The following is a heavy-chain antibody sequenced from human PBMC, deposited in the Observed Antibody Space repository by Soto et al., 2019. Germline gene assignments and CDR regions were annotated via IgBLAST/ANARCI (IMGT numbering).Heavy chain of an antibody. J-gene: IGHJ5*02. V-gene: IGHV4-30-4*01. CDR1: GASITSGDYS. CDR2: IYHTGTT. CDR3: VREGLTMSGVLTPSFDP. Sequence: QVQLQESGPGLVKPSQTLSLTCTVSGASITSGDYSWNWIRQPPGKGLEWIGYIYHTGTTYYNPSLQSRVTISVDTSMNQFSLKLRSVTAADTAVYYCVREGLTMSGVLTPSFDPGGQGTLVTVSS. D-gene: IGHD3-3*01.